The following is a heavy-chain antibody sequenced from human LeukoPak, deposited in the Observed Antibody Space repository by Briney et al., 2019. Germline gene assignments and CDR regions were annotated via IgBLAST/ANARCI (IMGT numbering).Heavy chain of an antibody. V-gene: IGHV1-18*01. Sequence: ASVKVSCKASGYTFTSYVISWVRQAPGQGLEWMGWISAYNGNTNYEEKLQGRVTMTTDTSTSTAYMELRSLRSDDTAVYYCARDRELLPEGPFFDYWGQGTLVTVSS. CDR1: GYTFTSYV. CDR3: ARDRELLPEGPFFDY. D-gene: IGHD1-26*01. CDR2: ISAYNGNT. J-gene: IGHJ4*02.